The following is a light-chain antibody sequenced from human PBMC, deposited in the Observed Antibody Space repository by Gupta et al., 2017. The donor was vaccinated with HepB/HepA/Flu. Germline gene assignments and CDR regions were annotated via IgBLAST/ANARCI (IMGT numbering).Light chain of an antibody. CDR1: SSDIGAYNS. CDR3: RSDTSARNHV. CDR2: DVT. Sequence: QSALTQPASVSGSPGQSITISCTGTSSDIGAYNSVSWYQQHPGKAPKLMIYDVTNRPSGVSDRFSASKSDNTASLTISGLQPEDEADYYCRSDTSARNHVFGTGTKVTVL. J-gene: IGLJ1*01. V-gene: IGLV2-14*03.